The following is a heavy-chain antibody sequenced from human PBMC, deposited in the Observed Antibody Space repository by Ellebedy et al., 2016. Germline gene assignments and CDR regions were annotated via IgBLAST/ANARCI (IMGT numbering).Heavy chain of an antibody. Sequence: GESLKISXAASGFTFSSYAMSWVRQAPGKGLEWVSAISGSGGSTYYADSVKGRFTISRDNSKNTLYLQMNSLRAEDTAVYYCANTEPSSGYYFRPYFDYWGQGTLVTVSS. CDR1: GFTFSSYA. D-gene: IGHD3-22*01. J-gene: IGHJ4*02. V-gene: IGHV3-23*01. CDR2: ISGSGGST. CDR3: ANTEPSSGYYFRPYFDY.